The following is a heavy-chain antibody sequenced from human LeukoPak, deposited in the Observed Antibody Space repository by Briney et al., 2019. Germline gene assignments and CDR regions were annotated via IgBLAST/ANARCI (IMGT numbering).Heavy chain of an antibody. V-gene: IGHV4-34*01. D-gene: IGHD2-2*01. J-gene: IGHJ6*02. CDR3: ARDAGEVVPNYYGMDV. Sequence: SETLSLTCAVYGGSFSGYYWSWIRQPPGKGLEWIGEINHSGSTNYNPSLKSRVTISVDTSKNQFSLKLSSVTAADTAVYYCARDAGEVVPNYYGMDVWGQGTTVTVSS. CDR1: GGSFSGYY. CDR2: INHSGST.